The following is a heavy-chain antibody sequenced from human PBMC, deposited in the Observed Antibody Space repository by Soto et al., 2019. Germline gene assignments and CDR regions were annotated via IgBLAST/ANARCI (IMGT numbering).Heavy chain of an antibody. CDR1: GFTFNNYW. Sequence: EVQVVESGGGLAQSGGSLRLSCAASGFTFNNYWMSWVRQAPGKGLEWVANIKQDGSDKTYVDSVKGRFTISRDNVKNSLSLQMNSLRAEATAVYYCARVYSSSSGRALDYWGQGTLVTVSS. V-gene: IGHV3-7*01. J-gene: IGHJ4*02. CDR2: IKQDGSDK. CDR3: ARVYSSSSGRALDY. D-gene: IGHD6-6*01.